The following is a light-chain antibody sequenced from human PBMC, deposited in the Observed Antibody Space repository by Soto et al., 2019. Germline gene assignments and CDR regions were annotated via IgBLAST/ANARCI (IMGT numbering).Light chain of an antibody. CDR3: SSFTSSHTYA. J-gene: IGLJ1*01. Sequence: QSALTQPASVSGSPGQSTTISCTGTSSDIGGYNYVSWYQQLPGEAPKLIIYDVSDRPSGVSTRFSGSKSGNTASLTISGLQAEDEGDYYCSSFTSSHTYAFGPGPKLTVL. CDR2: DVS. V-gene: IGLV2-14*01. CDR1: SSDIGGYNY.